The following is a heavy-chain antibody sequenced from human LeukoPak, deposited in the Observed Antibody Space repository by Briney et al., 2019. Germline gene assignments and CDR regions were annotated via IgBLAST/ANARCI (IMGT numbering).Heavy chain of an antibody. CDR3: ARAHCSSTTCLNAFDI. V-gene: IGHV1-2*02. CDR1: GYTFTGYY. Sequence: ASVKVSCKASGYTFTGYYLHLVRHAPGQGLEWMGWINPNSGGTNYAQKFQGRVTMTGDTSISTAYMELSRLRSDYTAVYFCARAHCSSTTCLNAFDIWGQGTMVTVSS. J-gene: IGHJ3*02. CDR2: INPNSGGT. D-gene: IGHD2-2*01.